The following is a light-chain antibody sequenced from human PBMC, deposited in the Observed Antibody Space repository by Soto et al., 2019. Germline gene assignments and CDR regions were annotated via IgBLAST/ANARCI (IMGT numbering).Light chain of an antibody. J-gene: IGLJ7*01. Sequence: QPVLTQPPSASASLGASVTLTCTLSSGYSNYKVDWYQQRPGKGPRFVMRVGTGGIVGSKGYGIPDRFSVLGSGLNRYLTIKNIQEEDESDYHCGADHGSGSNFVCVFGGGTQLTVL. CDR3: GADHGSGSNFVCV. V-gene: IGLV9-49*01. CDR2: VGTGGIVG. CDR1: SGYSNYK.